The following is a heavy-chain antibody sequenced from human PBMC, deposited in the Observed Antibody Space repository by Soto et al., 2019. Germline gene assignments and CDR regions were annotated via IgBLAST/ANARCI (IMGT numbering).Heavy chain of an antibody. CDR2: INPNSGGT. Sequence: ASVKVSCKASGYTFTGYYMHWVRQAPGQGLEWMGWINPNSGGTNYAQKFQGWVTMTRDTSISTAYMELSRLRSDDTAVYYCARGALVVIPARYSMDVWGQGTTVTVSS. V-gene: IGHV1-2*04. CDR1: GYTFTGYY. D-gene: IGHD3-22*01. CDR3: ARGALVVIPARYSMDV. J-gene: IGHJ6*02.